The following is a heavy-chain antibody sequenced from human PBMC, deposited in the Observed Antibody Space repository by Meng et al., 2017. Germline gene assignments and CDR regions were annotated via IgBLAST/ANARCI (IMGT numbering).Heavy chain of an antibody. CDR2: IYYSGST. Sequence: SESLSLTCTVSGGSISSSSYYWGRIRQPPGKGLEWIGSIYYSGSTYYNPPLKSRVTISADTSKNQFSLKLSSVTATDTAVYFCAREEVAVAGTPRSWGQGTLVTVSS. CDR1: GGSISSSSYY. V-gene: IGHV4-39*07. D-gene: IGHD6-19*01. J-gene: IGHJ4*02. CDR3: AREEVAVAGTPRS.